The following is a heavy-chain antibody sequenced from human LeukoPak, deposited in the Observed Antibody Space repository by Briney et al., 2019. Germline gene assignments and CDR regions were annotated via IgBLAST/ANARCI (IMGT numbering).Heavy chain of an antibody. CDR3: TRDGGSFCDFDY. CDR1: GFSFRNYA. D-gene: IGHD1-26*01. CDR2: INTDGRIT. J-gene: IGHJ4*02. V-gene: IGHV3-64*02. Sequence: GGSLGLSCVGSGFSFRNYAIHWVRQAPGKGLEYVSVINTDGRITYYADSVKGRFTISRDNSKNTVYLQMGSLRGEDMAVYYCTRDGGSFCDFDYWGQGALVTVSS.